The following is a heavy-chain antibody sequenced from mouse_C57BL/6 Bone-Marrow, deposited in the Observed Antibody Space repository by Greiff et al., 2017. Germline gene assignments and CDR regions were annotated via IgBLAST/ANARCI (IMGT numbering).Heavy chain of an antibody. D-gene: IGHD2-4*01. CDR1: GYTFTNYY. Sequence: EVKLMESGPVLVKPGASVKMSCKASGYTFTNYYMNWVKQSHGKSLEWIGVINPDNGGTSYNQKFKGKATLTVDKSSSTAYMELNSLTSEDSAVYYCSRRLEDFAYWGQGTLVTVSA. CDR3: SRRLEDFAY. J-gene: IGHJ3*01. V-gene: IGHV1-19*01. CDR2: INPDNGGT.